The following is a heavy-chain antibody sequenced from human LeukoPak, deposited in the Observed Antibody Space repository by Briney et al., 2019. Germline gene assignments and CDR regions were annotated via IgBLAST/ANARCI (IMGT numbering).Heavy chain of an antibody. Sequence: GGSLRLSCAASGFTFSTLGMTWVRQAPGKGLEWVSGISGSDRSTYYADSVKGRFTISRDNAKNTVYLQMNSLRAEDTAVYYCAKGRASCCDYWGLGALGTVSS. J-gene: IGHJ4*02. CDR1: GFTFSTLG. CDR2: ISGSDRST. D-gene: IGHD2-2*01. V-gene: IGHV3-23*01. CDR3: AKGRASCCDY.